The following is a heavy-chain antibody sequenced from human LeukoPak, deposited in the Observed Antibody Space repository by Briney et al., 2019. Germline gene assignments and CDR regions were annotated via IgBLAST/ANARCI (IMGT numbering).Heavy chain of an antibody. CDR2: ISYDGSNK. J-gene: IGHJ6*02. V-gene: IGHV3-30*18. Sequence: GGSLRLSCAASGFTFSSYGMHWVRQAPGKGLEWVAVISYDGSNKYYADSVKGRFTISRDNSKNTLYLQMNSLRAEDTAVYYCAKARSPIAVAGGVGMDVWGQGTTVTVSS. CDR1: GFTFSSYG. CDR3: AKARSPIAVAGGVGMDV. D-gene: IGHD6-19*01.